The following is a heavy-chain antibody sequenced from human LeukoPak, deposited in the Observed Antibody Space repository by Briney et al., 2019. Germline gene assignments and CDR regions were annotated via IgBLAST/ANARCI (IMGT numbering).Heavy chain of an antibody. D-gene: IGHD6-13*01. CDR2: ISYDGSNK. J-gene: IGHJ4*02. CDR3: ARVGYSSSWYSLDY. Sequence: QPGGSLRLSCAASGFTFSSYGMHWVRQAPGKGLEWVAVISYDGSNKYYADSVKGRFTISRDNSKNTLYLQMNSLRAEDTAVYYCARVGYSSSWYSLDYWGQGTLVTVSS. V-gene: IGHV3-30*03. CDR1: GFTFSSYG.